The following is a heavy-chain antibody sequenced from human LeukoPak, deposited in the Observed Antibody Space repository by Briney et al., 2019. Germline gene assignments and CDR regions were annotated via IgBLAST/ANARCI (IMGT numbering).Heavy chain of an antibody. V-gene: IGHV3-21*01. CDR1: GFTFSTYS. CDR3: ARCVVGGVAVDD. CDR2: IDFSGDYI. J-gene: IGHJ4*02. D-gene: IGHD6-19*01. Sequence: GGSLRPSCAASGFTFSTYSMNWVRQGPGKGLEWVSTIDFSGDYIYYADSVKGRFTISRDNAKNSLYLQMNSLRAEDTAVYYCARCVVGGVAVDDWGQGTLVTVSS.